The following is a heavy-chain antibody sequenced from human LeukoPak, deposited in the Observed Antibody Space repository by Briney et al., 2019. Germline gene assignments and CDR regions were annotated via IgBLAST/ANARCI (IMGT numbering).Heavy chain of an antibody. J-gene: IGHJ4*02. Sequence: GGSLRLSCAASGFTFSNAWMSWVRQAPGKGLEWVGRIKSKTDGGTTDYAAPVKGRFTISRDDSKNTLYLQMNSLKTEDTAVYYCTTTERNMITFGGVIVLHDYWGQGTLVTVSS. V-gene: IGHV3-15*01. CDR3: TTTERNMITFGGVIVLHDY. CDR1: GFTFSNAW. D-gene: IGHD3-16*02. CDR2: IKSKTDGGTT.